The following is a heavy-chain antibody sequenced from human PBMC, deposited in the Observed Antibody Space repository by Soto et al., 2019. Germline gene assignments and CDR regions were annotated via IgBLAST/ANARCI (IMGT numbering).Heavy chain of an antibody. V-gene: IGHV1-18*01. D-gene: IGHD4-17*01. CDR1: GYTFTNYG. J-gene: IGHJ4*02. CDR3: SRDRLTLTTSLVFDY. CDR2: INTYNGKT. Sequence: QVQLVQSGAEVKRPGASVRLSCKASGYTFTNYGLSWLRQAPGQGLEWMGWINTYNGKTDYPQRFQGRITMTTDTATTKAYMELTNLRSDDTAVYYCSRDRLTLTTSLVFDYWGQGTLVTVSS.